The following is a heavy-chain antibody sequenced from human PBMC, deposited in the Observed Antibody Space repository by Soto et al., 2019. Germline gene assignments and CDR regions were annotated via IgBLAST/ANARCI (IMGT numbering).Heavy chain of an antibody. Sequence: EVHLLEYGGGLVQPGGSLRLSCVVSGSTFSSDDMSWVRQAPARGLEWVSGISDSGGSTYYADSVKGRFTISRDNAKNTLYLQMKSLRVEDTALYYCAKDGGWSLAVAGLFDYWGPGTQVTVSS. CDR1: GSTFSSDD. J-gene: IGHJ4*02. V-gene: IGHV3-23*01. CDR3: AKDGGWSLAVAGLFDY. CDR2: ISDSGGST. D-gene: IGHD6-19*01.